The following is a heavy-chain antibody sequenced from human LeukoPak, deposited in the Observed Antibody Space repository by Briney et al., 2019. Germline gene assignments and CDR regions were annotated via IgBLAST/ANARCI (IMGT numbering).Heavy chain of an antibody. Sequence: SETLSLTCTVSGGSISSSSYYWGWIRQPPGKGLEWIGSIYYSGSTYYNPSLKSRVTISVDTSKNQFSLKLSSVTAADTAVYYCARRETGYNWNWFDPWGQGTLVTVSS. D-gene: IGHD5-24*01. CDR1: GGSISSSSYY. J-gene: IGHJ5*02. V-gene: IGHV4-39*01. CDR3: ARRETGYNWNWFDP. CDR2: IYYSGST.